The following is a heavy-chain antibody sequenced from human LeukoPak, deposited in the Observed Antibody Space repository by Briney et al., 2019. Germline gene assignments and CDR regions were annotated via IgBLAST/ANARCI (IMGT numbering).Heavy chain of an antibody. CDR2: TSSSSSYI. D-gene: IGHD3-16*01. Sequence: GGSLRLSCAASGFTFSIYSMSWVRQAPGKGLEWVSSTSSSSSYIYYADSVKGRFTISRDNAKNSLYLQMNSPRAEDTAVYYCARSDNVWGGPYYFDFWGQGTLVTVSS. CDR3: ARSDNVWGGPYYFDF. V-gene: IGHV3-21*01. J-gene: IGHJ4*02. CDR1: GFTFSIYS.